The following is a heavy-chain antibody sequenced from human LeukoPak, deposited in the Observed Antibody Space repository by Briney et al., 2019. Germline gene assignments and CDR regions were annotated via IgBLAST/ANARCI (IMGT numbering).Heavy chain of an antibody. D-gene: IGHD3-3*01. CDR1: GYTFTSYG. Sequence: ASVKVSCKASGYTFTSYGISWVRQAPGQGLEWMGWISAYNGNTNYAQNLQGRVTMTTDTSTSTAYMELRSLRSDDTAVYYCARDGVGLWSSLKLYYYYYYMDVWGKGTTVTVSS. CDR2: ISAYNGNT. V-gene: IGHV1-18*01. J-gene: IGHJ6*03. CDR3: ARDGVGLWSSLKLYYYYYYMDV.